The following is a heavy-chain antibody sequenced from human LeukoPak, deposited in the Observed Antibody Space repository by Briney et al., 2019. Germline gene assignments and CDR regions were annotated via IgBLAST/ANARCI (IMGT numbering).Heavy chain of an antibody. D-gene: IGHD3-9*01. Sequence: PSETLSLTCAVYGGSFSGYYWSWIRQPPGKGLEWIGSIYHSGSTYYNPSLKSRVTISVDTSKNQFSLKLSSVTAADTAVYYCARASPYYDTYYFDYWGQGTLVTVSS. J-gene: IGHJ4*02. CDR1: GGSFSGYY. CDR3: ARASPYYDTYYFDY. CDR2: IYHSGST. V-gene: IGHV4-34*01.